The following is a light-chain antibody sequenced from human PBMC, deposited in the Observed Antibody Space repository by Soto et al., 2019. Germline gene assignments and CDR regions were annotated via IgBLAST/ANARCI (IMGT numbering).Light chain of an antibody. CDR1: SSDIGGYSY. V-gene: IGLV2-8*01. J-gene: IGLJ1*01. CDR3: SSDAGSNIYV. Sequence: QSVLTQPPSASGSPGQSVTISCSGTSSDIGGYSYVSWYQHHPGKAPKLMIYEVSKRPSGVPGRFSGSKSGNTASLTISGLQTQDEADYYWSSDAGSNIYVFGTGTKLTVL. CDR2: EVS.